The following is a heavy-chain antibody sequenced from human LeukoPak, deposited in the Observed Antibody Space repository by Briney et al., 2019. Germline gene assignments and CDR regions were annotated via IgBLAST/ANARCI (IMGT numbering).Heavy chain of an antibody. V-gene: IGHV3-74*01. Sequence: PRGSLRLSCAASGFTFSNYWMHWVRQAPGKGLVWASRISTDGSSTTYADSVKGRFTISRDNAKDTLYLQMNSLRAEDTAVYYCAGHHQAYSRTYWGQGTLVTVSS. J-gene: IGHJ4*02. CDR3: AGHHQAYSRTY. CDR1: GFTFSNYW. CDR2: ISTDGSST. D-gene: IGHD6-13*01.